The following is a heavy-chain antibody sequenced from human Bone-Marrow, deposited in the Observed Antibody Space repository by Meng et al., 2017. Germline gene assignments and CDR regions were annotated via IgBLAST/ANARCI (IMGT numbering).Heavy chain of an antibody. V-gene: IGHV4-39*01. J-gene: IGHJ5*02. CDR1: GCSISTSGYY. CDR2: IGHSGFT. D-gene: IGHD6-19*01. CDR3: VRSSAWVRTGFDP. Sequence: QPQLQESGPGLVRPSEALSLTCRVSGCSISTSGYYGGWIRQPPGKGLEWIGSIGHSGFTYYTPSLKSRVTVSIDTSRNQFSLWLTSVTAADTAVYYCVRSSAWVRTGFDPWGQGTLVTVSS.